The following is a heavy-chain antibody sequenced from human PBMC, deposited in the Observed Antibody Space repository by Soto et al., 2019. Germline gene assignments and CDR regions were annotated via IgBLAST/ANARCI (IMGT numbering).Heavy chain of an antibody. CDR1: GASISSGW. J-gene: IGHJ5*02. CDR3: SSRITDAPT. V-gene: IGHV4-4*02. CDR2: TLYSGTT. Sequence: QVQLQESGPGLVKPSGTLSLTCAVSGASISSGWWTWVRQPPGKGLEWIGETLYSGTTNYNSSLNSRVTISIDKSKKQFSLNHSSVTAADTAVYYCSSRITDAPTWGQGTLVTVSS. D-gene: IGHD2-2*01.